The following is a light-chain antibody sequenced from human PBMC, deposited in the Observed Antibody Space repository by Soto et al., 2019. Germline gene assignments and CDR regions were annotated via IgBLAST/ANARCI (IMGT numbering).Light chain of an antibody. Sequence: DIQITQSPSSLSASVGDRITITCRASQSISRYLNWYQHKPGKAPKLLINAASSLERGVPSRFSGGGAGTEFTLIISSLQPDDFATYYCQQYKTSILTFGGGTKVDI. V-gene: IGKV1-39*01. CDR3: QQYKTSILT. CDR2: AAS. J-gene: IGKJ4*01. CDR1: QSISRY.